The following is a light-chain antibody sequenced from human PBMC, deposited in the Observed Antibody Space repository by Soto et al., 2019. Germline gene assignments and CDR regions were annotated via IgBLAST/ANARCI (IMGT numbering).Light chain of an antibody. CDR2: GAS. J-gene: IGKJ5*01. CDR1: QRISSSY. CDR3: QQYGSSPIT. Sequence: EIVLTQSPGTLSLSPGERATLSCRASQRISSSYLAWYQQKPGQAPRLLIYGASSRATGIPDRFSGSGSGTDFTLTISRLEPEDFAVYYWQQYGSSPITFGQGTRLEIK. V-gene: IGKV3-20*01.